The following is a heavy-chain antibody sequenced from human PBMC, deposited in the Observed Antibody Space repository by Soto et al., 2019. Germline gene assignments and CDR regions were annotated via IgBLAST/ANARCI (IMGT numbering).Heavy chain of an antibody. CDR2: ISSSGSTI. D-gene: IGHD1-7*01. CDR3: SRDDLTGTTSLGYYYMDV. CDR1: GFTFSSYE. J-gene: IGHJ6*03. V-gene: IGHV3-48*03. Sequence: GGSLRLSCAASGFTFSSYEMNWVRQAPGKGLEWVSYISSSGSTIYYADSVKGRFTISRDNAKNSLYLQMNSLRAEDTAVYYFSRDDLTGTTSLGYYYMDVWGKGTTVTVSS.